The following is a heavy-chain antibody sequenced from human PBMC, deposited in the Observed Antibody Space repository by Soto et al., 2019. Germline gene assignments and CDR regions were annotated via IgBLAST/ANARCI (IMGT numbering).Heavy chain of an antibody. D-gene: IGHD5-12*01. CDR3: AKYRRTDAEGYRLDF. J-gene: IGHJ4*02. V-gene: IGHV4-59*01. CDR1: GGSISGYY. Sequence: QVQLQESGPGLVRPSETLSLTCTLSGGSISGYYWSWIRQPPGKGLEWIGYVYYSGSTKYNPSLESRVTISVDMSNNQFSLMLPSVTAADTAVYYCAKYRRTDAEGYRLDFWGQGTLVTVSS. CDR2: VYYSGST.